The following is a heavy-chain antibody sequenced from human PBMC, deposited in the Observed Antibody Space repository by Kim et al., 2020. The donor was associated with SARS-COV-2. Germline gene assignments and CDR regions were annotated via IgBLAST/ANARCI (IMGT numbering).Heavy chain of an antibody. J-gene: IGHJ4*02. Sequence: GGSLRLSCAASGFTFSSYAMSWVRQAPGKGLEWVSAISGSGYDTYYADSVKGRFTISRDSSQNTVYLQVNSLRGEDTAVYYCAKDRAAAAGTGQFDYWGQGTLVTVPS. CDR3: AKDRAAAAGTGQFDY. D-gene: IGHD6-13*01. CDR2: ISGSGYDT. CDR1: GFTFSSYA. V-gene: IGHV3-23*01.